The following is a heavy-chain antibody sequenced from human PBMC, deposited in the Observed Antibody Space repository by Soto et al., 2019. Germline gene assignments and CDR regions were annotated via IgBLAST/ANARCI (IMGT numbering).Heavy chain of an antibody. CDR3: ARERVAATGNYYYYGMDV. CDR1: GYTFTSYA. J-gene: IGHJ6*02. V-gene: IGHV1-3*01. CDR2: INAGNGNT. D-gene: IGHD2-15*01. Sequence: ASVKVSCKASGYTFTSYAMHWVRQAPGQRLEWMGLINAGNGNTKYSQKFQGRVTITRDTSASTAYMELSSLRSEDTAVYYCARERVAATGNYYYYGMDVWGQGTTVTVSS.